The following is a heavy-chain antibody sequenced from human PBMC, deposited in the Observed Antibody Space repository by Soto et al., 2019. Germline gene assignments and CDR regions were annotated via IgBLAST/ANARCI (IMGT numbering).Heavy chain of an antibody. CDR3: ARPWGIAPAVWYFDL. CDR1: GGSISSHY. CDR2: IYYSGIT. D-gene: IGHD6-13*01. V-gene: IGHV4-59*08. Sequence: QVQLQESGPGLVKPSETLSLTCTVSGGSISSHYWSWIRQPPGRGLEWIGFIYYSGITDSNPSLKSRVAISLDTSKNHLSLRLSSVTAADTAGYYCARPWGIAPAVWYFDLWGRGTLVTVSS. J-gene: IGHJ2*01.